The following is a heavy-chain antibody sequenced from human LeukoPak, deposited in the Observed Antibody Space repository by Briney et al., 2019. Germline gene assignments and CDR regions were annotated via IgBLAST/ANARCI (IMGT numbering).Heavy chain of an antibody. Sequence: GGSLRLSCATSGFRFSHHAMHWVRQAPRKGLEWVAVIWSDGSERYYAISRDDSQKMVYLQMNSLRTEDTAVYYCVKDVQRGFDYTNSLDHWGQGTLVAVSS. CDR2: IWSDGSER. V-gene: IGHV3-33*06. D-gene: IGHD4-11*01. CDR3: VKDVQRGFDYTNSLDH. J-gene: IGHJ4*02. CDR1: GFRFSHHA.